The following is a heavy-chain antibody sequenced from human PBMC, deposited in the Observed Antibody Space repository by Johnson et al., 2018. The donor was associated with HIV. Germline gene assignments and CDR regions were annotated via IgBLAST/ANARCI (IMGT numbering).Heavy chain of an antibody. CDR2: ISWNSGSI. CDR3: AKDIAAAGTDAFDI. J-gene: IGHJ3*02. V-gene: IGHV3-9*01. Sequence: VRLVESGGGLVQPGRSLRLSCAASGFTFDDYAMHWVRQAPGKGLEWVSGISWNSGSIGYADSVKGRFPISRDNAKNSLYLQMNSMRAEDTALYYCAKDIAAAGTDAFDIWGQGTMVTVSS. D-gene: IGHD6-13*01. CDR1: GFTFDDYA.